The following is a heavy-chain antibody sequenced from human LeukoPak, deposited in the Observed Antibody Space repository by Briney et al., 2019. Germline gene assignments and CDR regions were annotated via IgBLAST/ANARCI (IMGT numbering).Heavy chain of an antibody. CDR1: GGSITSSSYS. V-gene: IGHV4-39*01. D-gene: IGHD6-13*01. Sequence: SETLSLTCSVSGGSITSSSYSWGWIRQPPGKGLEWIGTMHYSGSSYYSPSLKSRVTISVDTSKNQFSLKLTSVTAADTAVYYCARLYSSSCNFDYWGQGTLVTVSS. CDR3: ARLYSSSCNFDY. J-gene: IGHJ4*02. CDR2: MHYSGSS.